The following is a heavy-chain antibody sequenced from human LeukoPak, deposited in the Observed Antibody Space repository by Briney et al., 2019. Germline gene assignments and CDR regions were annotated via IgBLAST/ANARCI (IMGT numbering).Heavy chain of an antibody. Sequence: ASVKVSCKASGYTFTGYYMHWVRQAPGQGLEWMGWINPNSGGTNYAQKFQGRVTMTRDTSTSTVYMELSSLRSEDTAVYYCARERPNDRVDYWGQGTLVTVSS. V-gene: IGHV1-2*02. D-gene: IGHD1-1*01. CDR3: ARERPNDRVDY. CDR2: INPNSGGT. J-gene: IGHJ4*02. CDR1: GYTFTGYY.